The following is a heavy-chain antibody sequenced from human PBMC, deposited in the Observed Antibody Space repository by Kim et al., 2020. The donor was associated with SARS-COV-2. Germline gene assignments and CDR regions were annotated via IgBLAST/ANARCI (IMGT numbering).Heavy chain of an antibody. CDR3: ARCPDETFALWCDP. V-gene: IGHV4-4*02. Sequence: SETLSLTCAVSGGSLRSSSWWIWVRQSPGKGLEWIGAIHHSGSSDYNPSLTSRVTMSVDKSKNQFSLSLTSVTAADTAVYYCARCPDETFALWCDPWGQG. J-gene: IGHJ5*02. CDR2: IHHSGSS. CDR1: GGSLRSSSW.